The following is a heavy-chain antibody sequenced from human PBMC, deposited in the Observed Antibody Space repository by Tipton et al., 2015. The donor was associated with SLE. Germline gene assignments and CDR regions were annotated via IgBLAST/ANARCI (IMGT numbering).Heavy chain of an antibody. CDR3: ARGNSYRIEGHVY. CDR1: GFSLTNYG. D-gene: IGHD1-26*01. CDR2: MWYDGTTK. V-gene: IGHV3-33*01. Sequence: SLRLSCATSGFSLTNYGIHWVRQAPGKGLEWVAVMWYDGTTKFYADSVKGRFAISRDYSKSTLYLQMNSLRAEDTAVYYCARGNSYRIEGHVYWGPGTLVTVSS. J-gene: IGHJ4*02.